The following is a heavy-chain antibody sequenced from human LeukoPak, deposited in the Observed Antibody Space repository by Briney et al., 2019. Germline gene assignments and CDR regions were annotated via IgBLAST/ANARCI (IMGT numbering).Heavy chain of an antibody. CDR1: GGSISSSNYY. Sequence: SETLSLTCTVSGGSISSSNYYWGCIRQTPGKGLEWIGTIYYSGSTYYNTSLKGRLSMSVDTSNNQFSLRLNSVTAADTAVYYCVTQIYYGSGSYSWACWGQGTLVTVSS. CDR2: IYYSGST. D-gene: IGHD3-10*01. CDR3: VTQIYYGSGSYSWAC. J-gene: IGHJ4*02. V-gene: IGHV4-39*01.